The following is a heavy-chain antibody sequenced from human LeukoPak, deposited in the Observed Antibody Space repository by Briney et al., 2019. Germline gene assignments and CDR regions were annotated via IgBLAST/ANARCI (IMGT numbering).Heavy chain of an antibody. CDR2: IIPIFGTA. V-gene: IGHV1-69*13. J-gene: IGHJ6*02. CDR1: GYTFTSDG. CDR3: ATRYDFWSGPNHYYYYGMDV. Sequence: SVKVSCKASGYTFTSDGISWVRQAPGQGLEWMGGIIPIFGTANYAQKFQGRVTITADESTSTAYMELSSLRSEDTAVYYCATRYDFWSGPNHYYYYGMDVWGQGNTVTVSS. D-gene: IGHD3-3*01.